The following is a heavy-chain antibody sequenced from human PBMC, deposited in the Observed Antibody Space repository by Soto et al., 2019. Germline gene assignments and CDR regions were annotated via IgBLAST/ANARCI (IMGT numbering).Heavy chain of an antibody. CDR2: INPSGGST. Sequence: ASVKVSCKASGYTLTSYYMHWVRQAPGQGLEWMGIINPSGGSTSYAQKFQGRVTMTRDTSTSTVYMELSSLRSEDTAVYYCARDQVPYYYYYYGMDVWGQGTTVTVS. V-gene: IGHV1-46*01. J-gene: IGHJ6*02. CDR3: ARDQVPYYYYYYGMDV. CDR1: GYTLTSYY.